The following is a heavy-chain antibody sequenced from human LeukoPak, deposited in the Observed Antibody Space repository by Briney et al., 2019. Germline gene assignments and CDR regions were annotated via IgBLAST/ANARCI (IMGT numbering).Heavy chain of an antibody. CDR2: IWYDGSNR. D-gene: IGHD6-19*01. V-gene: IGHV3-33*01. CDR1: GFTFSSYG. J-gene: IGHJ4*02. CDR3: ARDQGSGWHFDY. Sequence: GGSLRLSCAASGFTFSSYGMHWVRQAPGKGLEWVAVIWYDGSNRYYADSVKGRFTISRDNSKNTLYLQMNSLRAEDTAVYYCARDQGSGWHFDYWGQGTLVTVSS.